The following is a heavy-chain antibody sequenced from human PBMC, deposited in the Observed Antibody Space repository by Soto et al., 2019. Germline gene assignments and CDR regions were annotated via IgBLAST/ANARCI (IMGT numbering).Heavy chain of an antibody. CDR1: GFTFSAYD. V-gene: IGHV3-13*05. D-gene: IGHD2-15*01. CDR2: IGAADDP. J-gene: IGHJ6*02. Sequence: HPVGSLRLSCAASGFTFSAYDMHWVRQTTGKGLEWVSAIGAADDPYYLGSVKGRFTISRENAKNSLYLQMNSLRAEDTAVYYCARAYSGRLPRRADYYFAMDVWGQGTTVTVSS. CDR3: ARAYSGRLPRRADYYFAMDV.